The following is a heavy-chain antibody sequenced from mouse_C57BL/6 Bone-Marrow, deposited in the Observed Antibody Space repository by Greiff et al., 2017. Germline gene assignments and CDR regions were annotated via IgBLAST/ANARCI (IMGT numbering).Heavy chain of an antibody. CDR1: GFTFSSYG. CDR3: ARHAWFAY. Sequence: EVMLVESGGDLVKPGGSLKLSCAASGFTFSSYGMSWVRQTPDKRLEWVATISSGGSYTYYPDSVKGRFTISRDNAKNTLYLQMSSLKSEDTAMXYCARHAWFAYWGQGTLVTVSA. V-gene: IGHV5-6*01. CDR2: ISSGGSYT. J-gene: IGHJ3*01.